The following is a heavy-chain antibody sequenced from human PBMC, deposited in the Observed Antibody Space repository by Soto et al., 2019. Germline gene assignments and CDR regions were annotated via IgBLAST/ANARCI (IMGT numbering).Heavy chain of an antibody. Sequence: PSETLSLTCAVSGGSISSGGYSWSWIRQPPEKGLEWIAYIYYTGNTNYNPSLKSRVTISVDTSKNQFSLKLSSVTAADTAVYYCARFFYTRSSYNWFDPWGQGALVTVSS. D-gene: IGHD3-16*01. CDR1: GGSISSGGYS. J-gene: IGHJ5*02. CDR3: ARFFYTRSSYNWFDP. CDR2: IYYTGNT. V-gene: IGHV4-61*08.